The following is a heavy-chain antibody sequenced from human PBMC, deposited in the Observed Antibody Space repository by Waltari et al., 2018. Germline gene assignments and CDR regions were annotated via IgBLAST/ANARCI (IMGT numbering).Heavy chain of an antibody. CDR1: GFPFSKYV. J-gene: IGHJ3*02. Sequence: EVHLVKSGGGSVQPGGSLRLSCEASGFPFSKYVVPWVRQAPGKGRVWVSRISHDATVITYTDSVEGRFTVSRDNAKNTLYLQMNSLRADDTAVYYCAREDRQVGLLGALDIWGQGTFVTVSS. CDR2: ISHDATVI. D-gene: IGHD1-7*01. CDR3: AREDRQVGLLGALDI. V-gene: IGHV3-74*01.